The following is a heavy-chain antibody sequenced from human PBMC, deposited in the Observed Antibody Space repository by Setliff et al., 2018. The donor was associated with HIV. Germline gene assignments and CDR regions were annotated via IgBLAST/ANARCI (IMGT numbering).Heavy chain of an antibody. Sequence: SETLSLTCTVSGGSISGYFWSWIRQPPGKRLEWIGYIYSSGNTDYNPSLKTRATISLDTSRKQFSLRLSSVTATDTAFYYCARLRAAGTVHYFDPWGQGTQVTVSS. J-gene: IGHJ5*02. CDR3: ARLRAAGTVHYFDP. V-gene: IGHV4-4*09. CDR2: IYSSGNT. CDR1: GGSISGYF. D-gene: IGHD6-13*01.